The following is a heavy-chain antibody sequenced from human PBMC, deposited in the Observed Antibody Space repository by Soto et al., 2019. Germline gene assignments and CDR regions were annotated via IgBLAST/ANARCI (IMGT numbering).Heavy chain of an antibody. D-gene: IGHD6-19*01. V-gene: IGHV3-30*18. CDR3: AKDGGIAVAENWFDP. CDR1: GFTFSSYG. Sequence: QVQLVESGGGVVQPGRSLRLSCAASGFTFSSYGMHWVRQAPGKGLEWVAVISYDGSNKYYADSVKGRFTISRDNSKNTLYLQMNSLRAEDTAVYYCAKDGGIAVAENWFDPWGQGTLVTVSS. CDR2: ISYDGSNK. J-gene: IGHJ5*02.